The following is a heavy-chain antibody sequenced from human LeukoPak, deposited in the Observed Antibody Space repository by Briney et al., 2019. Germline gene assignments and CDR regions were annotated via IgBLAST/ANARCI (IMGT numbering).Heavy chain of an antibody. V-gene: IGHV4-4*07. CDR2: IYSSGST. CDR3: ARDLGFWSGPDY. CDR1: GGSISGYY. Sequence: SETLSLTCTVSGGSISGYYWSWIRQPAGKGLQWIGRIYSSGSTNYNPSLKSRVTMSVDTSKNQFSLRLSSVTAADTAVYYCARDLGFWSGPDYWGQGTLVTVSS. J-gene: IGHJ4*02. D-gene: IGHD3-3*01.